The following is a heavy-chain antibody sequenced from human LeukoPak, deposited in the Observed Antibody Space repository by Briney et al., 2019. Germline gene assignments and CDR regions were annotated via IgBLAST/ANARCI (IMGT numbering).Heavy chain of an antibody. CDR1: GFTFSSYA. CDR2: ISYDGSNK. V-gene: IGHV3-30*04. J-gene: IGHJ4*02. D-gene: IGHD3-22*01. Sequence: GGSLRLSCAASGFTFSSYAMHWVRQAPGKGLEWVAVISYDGSNKYYADSVKGRFTISRDNSKNTLYLQMNSLRAEDTAVYYCARDPERITMIVVVISIDYWGQGTLVTVSS. CDR3: ARDPERITMIVVVISIDY.